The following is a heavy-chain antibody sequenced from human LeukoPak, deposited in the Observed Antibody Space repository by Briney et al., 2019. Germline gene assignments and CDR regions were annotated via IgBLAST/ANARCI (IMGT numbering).Heavy chain of an antibody. CDR3: ARLGGPASDY. D-gene: IGHD2-2*01. CDR2: INHSGST. J-gene: IGHJ4*02. Sequence: PSETLSLTCAVYGGSFSGYYWSWIRQPPGKGLEWIGEINHSGSTNYNPSLKSRVTISVDTSKNQFSLKLSSVTAADTAVYYCARLGGPASDYWGQGTLVTVSS. V-gene: IGHV4-34*01. CDR1: GGSFSGYY.